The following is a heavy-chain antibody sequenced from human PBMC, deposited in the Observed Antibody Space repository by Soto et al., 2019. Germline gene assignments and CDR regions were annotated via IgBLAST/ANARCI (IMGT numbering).Heavy chain of an antibody. V-gene: IGHV3-53*02. CDR2: LSDSGTS. CDR1: GFSVSIY. CDR3: AGDYASGAYDF. J-gene: IGHJ4*02. D-gene: IGHD5-12*01. Sequence: DVQVVETGGDLIQPGGSLRLSCAASGFSVSIYMSWVRQAPGKGLEWVSTLSDSGTSHYADSVTGRFSVSRDNSKNTLYLQMNGLRVDDTAIYYCAGDYASGAYDFRGQGTQVTVSS.